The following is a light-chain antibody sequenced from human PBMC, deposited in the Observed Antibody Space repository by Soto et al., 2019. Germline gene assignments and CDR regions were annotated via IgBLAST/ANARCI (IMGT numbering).Light chain of an antibody. Sequence: QSVLTQPAPVSGSPGQSITISCTGTSSDVGGYNYVSWYQHHPGKAPKLMIYDVSNRPSGVSNRFSGSTSGNTASLTISGLQPEDEADYYCSSYTTSNTRQIVLGTGTKVTVL. J-gene: IGLJ1*01. CDR2: DVS. CDR3: SSYTTSNTRQIV. V-gene: IGLV2-14*03. CDR1: SSDVGGYNY.